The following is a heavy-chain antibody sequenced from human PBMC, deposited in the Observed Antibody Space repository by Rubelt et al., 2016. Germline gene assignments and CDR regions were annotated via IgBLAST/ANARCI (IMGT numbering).Heavy chain of an antibody. V-gene: IGHV3-21*01. CDR2: ISSSGRYI. CDR1: GFTVGNNF. D-gene: IGHD2/OR15-2a*01. J-gene: IGHJ6*02. CDR3: ARGDSTTSYYSAMDV. Sequence: EVQLLESGGGLVQPGGSLRLSCAASGFTVGNNFMNWVRQAPGEGLKWVSSISSSGRYIYYADSVKGRFTVSRDNGKNSLYLQMHGLTAEDTAVYYCARGDSTTSYYSAMDVWGQGTTVTVSS.